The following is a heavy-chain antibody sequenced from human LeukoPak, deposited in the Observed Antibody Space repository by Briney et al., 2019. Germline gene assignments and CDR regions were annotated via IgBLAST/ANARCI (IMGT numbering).Heavy chain of an antibody. V-gene: IGHV4-61*02. CDR2: IYTSGST. J-gene: IGHJ4*02. CDR1: GGSISSGSYY. CDR3: ARQYYYDSSGYLGPFDY. Sequence: PSETLSLTCTVSGGSISSGSYYWSWIRQPAGEGLEWIGRIYTSGSTNYNPSLKSRVTISVDTSKNQFSLKLSSVTAADTAVYYCARQYYYDSSGYLGPFDYWGQGTLVTVSS. D-gene: IGHD3-22*01.